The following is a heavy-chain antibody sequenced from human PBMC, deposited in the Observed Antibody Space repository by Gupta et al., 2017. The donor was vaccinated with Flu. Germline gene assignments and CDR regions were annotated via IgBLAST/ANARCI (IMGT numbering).Heavy chain of an antibody. CDR1: GFTFDNFA. CDR2: ISNSGGTT. CDR3: VKMVVVVRATPPVCDY. D-gene: IGHD2-15*01. V-gene: IGHV3-23*01. J-gene: IGHJ4*02. Sequence: EVRLLESGGGLVQPGGSLRLSCAASGFTFDNFALTWVRQAPGKGLEGVSTISNSGGTTYYADSVRGRITISRDNSKNTVYLQMNSLRVEDTALYYCVKMVVVVRATPPVCDYWGQGTLVTVSS.